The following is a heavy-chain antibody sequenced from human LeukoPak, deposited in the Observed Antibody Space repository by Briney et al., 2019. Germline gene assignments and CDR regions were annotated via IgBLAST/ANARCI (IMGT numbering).Heavy chain of an antibody. V-gene: IGHV4-4*07. CDR2: IYTSGST. Sequence: PSETLSPTCTVSGGSISSYYWSWIRQPAGKGLEWIGRIYTSGSTNYNPSLKSRVAMSVDTSKNQFSLKLSSVTAADTAVYYCARHQYSSGCFDYWGQGTLVTVSS. CDR3: ARHQYSSGCFDY. D-gene: IGHD6-19*01. CDR1: GGSISSYY. J-gene: IGHJ4*02.